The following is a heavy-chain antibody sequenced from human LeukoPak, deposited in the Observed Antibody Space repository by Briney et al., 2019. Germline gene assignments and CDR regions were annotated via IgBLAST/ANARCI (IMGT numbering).Heavy chain of an antibody. V-gene: IGHV5-51*01. CDR1: GYTFTSYY. Sequence: KVSCKASGYTFTSYYMHWVRQAPGQGLEWMGIIYPGDSDTRYSPSFQGQVTISADKSISTAYLQWSSLKASDTAMYYCAKGYDFWSGSPFDYWGQGTLVTVSS. CDR2: IYPGDSDT. J-gene: IGHJ4*02. D-gene: IGHD3-3*01. CDR3: AKGYDFWSGSPFDY.